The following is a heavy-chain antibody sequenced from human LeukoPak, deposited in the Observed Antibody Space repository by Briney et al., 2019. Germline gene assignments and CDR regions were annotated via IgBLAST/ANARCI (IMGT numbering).Heavy chain of an antibody. CDR3: ARGGRGYCSSSSCYFDS. J-gene: IGHJ4*02. D-gene: IGHD2-2*01. Sequence: SQTLSLTCAISGDSVSSNSAAWNWIGQSPSRGLEWLGRTYYRSKWYNDYAVSVKSRITINPDTSKNQFSLQLNSVTPEDTAIYYCARGGRGYCSSSSCYFDSWGQGALVTVSS. V-gene: IGHV6-1*01. CDR2: TYYRSKWYN. CDR1: GDSVSSNSAA.